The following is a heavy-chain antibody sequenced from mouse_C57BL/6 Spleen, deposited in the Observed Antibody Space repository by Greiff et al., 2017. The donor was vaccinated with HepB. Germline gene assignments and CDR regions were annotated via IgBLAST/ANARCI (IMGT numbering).Heavy chain of an antibody. V-gene: IGHV1-5*01. Sequence: VQLKESGTVLARPGASVKMSCKTSGYTFTSYWMHWVKQRPGQGLEWIGAIYPGNSDTSYNQKFKGKAKLTAVTSASTAYMELSSLTKEDSAVYYGTRGGGGGNLEGYAMDYWGQGTSVTVSS. D-gene: IGHD2-1*01. CDR2: IYPGNSDT. J-gene: IGHJ4*01. CDR1: GYTFTSYW. CDR3: TRGGGGGNLEGYAMDY.